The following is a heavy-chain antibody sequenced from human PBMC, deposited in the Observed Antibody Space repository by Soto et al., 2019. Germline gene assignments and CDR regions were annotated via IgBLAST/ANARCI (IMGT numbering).Heavy chain of an antibody. CDR1: GGSISGYY. D-gene: IGHD3-16*01. Sequence: SETLSLTCTVSGGSISGYYWGLIRQPPGKGLEWIGYIYYNGSTSSNPSLKSRVAIPVDTSRSQFSLKPNSVTAADTAVYYCARAYSDYASDYWGQGTLVTVSS. CDR3: ARAYSDYASDY. V-gene: IGHV4-59*13. J-gene: IGHJ4*02. CDR2: IYYNGST.